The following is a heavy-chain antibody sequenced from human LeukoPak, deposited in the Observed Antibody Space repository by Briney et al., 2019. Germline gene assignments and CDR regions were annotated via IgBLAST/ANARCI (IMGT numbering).Heavy chain of an antibody. D-gene: IGHD1-20*01. Sequence: GASLRLSCGATGFTFSSYGMHWVRQAPGKGLEWVAVIWYDGSNKYYAASVKGRFTISRGNSANTLYLQMNSLRGEDTAVYYCAIGTNWTYFHHWAQGTPVTVSS. V-gene: IGHV3-33*01. J-gene: IGHJ4*02. CDR2: IWYDGSNK. CDR1: GFTFSSYG. CDR3: AIGTNWTYFHH.